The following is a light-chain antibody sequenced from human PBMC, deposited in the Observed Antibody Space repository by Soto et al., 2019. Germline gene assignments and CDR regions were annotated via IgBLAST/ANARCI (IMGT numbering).Light chain of an antibody. V-gene: IGKV3-11*01. Sequence: EIVLTQSPGTLSFSPGERATLSCRASQSIISDSLAWYQQKPGQAPSLLIYDASNRATGIPARFSGSGSGTDFTLTISSLEPEDFAVYYCQQRSNWPITFGQGTRLEIK. CDR1: QSIISD. J-gene: IGKJ5*01. CDR3: QQRSNWPIT. CDR2: DAS.